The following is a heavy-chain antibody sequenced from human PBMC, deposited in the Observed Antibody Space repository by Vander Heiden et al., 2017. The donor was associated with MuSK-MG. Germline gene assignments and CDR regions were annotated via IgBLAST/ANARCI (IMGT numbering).Heavy chain of an antibody. V-gene: IGHV3-23*01. Sequence: EVQLLESGGGLVQPGGSLRLPCAASGFTFSSYAMSWVRQAPGKGLEWVSAISGSGGSTYYADSVKGRFTISRDNSKNTLYLQMNSLRAEDTAVYYCAKDFEVAVAGNGNAFDIWGQGTMVTVSS. J-gene: IGHJ3*02. CDR2: ISGSGGST. CDR1: GFTFSSYA. CDR3: AKDFEVAVAGNGNAFDI. D-gene: IGHD6-19*01.